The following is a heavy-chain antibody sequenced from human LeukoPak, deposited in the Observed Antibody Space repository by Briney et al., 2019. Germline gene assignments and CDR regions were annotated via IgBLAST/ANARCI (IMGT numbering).Heavy chain of an antibody. Sequence: GGSLRLSCAASGFTLSRYSMNWVRQAPGKGLEWASSISSGSSYIYYAGSVKGRFTISRDNSKNTLYLQMNSLRTEDTAVYYCARRWSFDYWGQGTLVTVSS. D-gene: IGHD6-13*01. CDR2: ISSGSSYI. CDR1: GFTLSRYS. J-gene: IGHJ4*02. CDR3: ARRWSFDY. V-gene: IGHV3-21*01.